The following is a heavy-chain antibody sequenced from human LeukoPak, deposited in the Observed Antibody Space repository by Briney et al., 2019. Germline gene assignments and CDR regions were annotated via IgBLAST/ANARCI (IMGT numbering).Heavy chain of an antibody. CDR2: INHSGGT. J-gene: IGHJ4*02. CDR3: ARGQTYYYDSSGYYLDY. V-gene: IGHV4-39*07. D-gene: IGHD3-22*01. CDR1: GGSISSSSYY. Sequence: SETLSLTCTVSGGSISSSSYYWGWIRQPPGKGLEWIGEINHSGGTNYNPSLKSRVTISVDTSKNQFSLKLSSVTAADTAVYYCARGQTYYYDSSGYYLDYWGQGTLITVSS.